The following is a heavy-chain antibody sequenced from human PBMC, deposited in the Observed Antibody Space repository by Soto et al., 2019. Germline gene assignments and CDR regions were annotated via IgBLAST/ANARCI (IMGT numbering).Heavy chain of an antibody. CDR2: IYYSGST. D-gene: IGHD3-3*02. CDR1: GGSSSSYY. Sequence: LETLPLTCTVSGGSSSSYYWSWIRQPPGKGLEWIGYIYYSGSTYYNPSLKSRVTISVDTSKNQFSLKLSSVTAADTAVYYCARDHLGVFDPWGQGTLVTVSS. J-gene: IGHJ5*02. CDR3: ARDHLGVFDP. V-gene: IGHV4-59*12.